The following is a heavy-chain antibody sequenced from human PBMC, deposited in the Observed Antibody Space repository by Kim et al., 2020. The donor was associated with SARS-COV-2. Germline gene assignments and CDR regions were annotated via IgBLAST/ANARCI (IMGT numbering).Heavy chain of an antibody. CDR3: ARAGQGVITR. CDR2: IYYSGST. V-gene: IGHV4-61*01. Sequence: SETLSLTCTVSGGSVSSGSYYWSWIRQPPGKGLEWIGYIYYSGSTNYNPSLKSRVTISVDTSKNQFSLKLSSVTAADTAVYYCARAGQGVITRWGQGTLVTVSS. D-gene: IGHD3-10*01. CDR1: GGSVSSGSYY. J-gene: IGHJ4*02.